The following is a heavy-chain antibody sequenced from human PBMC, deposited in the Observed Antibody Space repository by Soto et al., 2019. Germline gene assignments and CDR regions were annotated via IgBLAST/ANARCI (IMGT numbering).Heavy chain of an antibody. J-gene: IGHJ6*03. D-gene: IGHD3-3*01. CDR1: GGSISSYY. CDR3: ARAQGYDFWYMDV. Sequence: SETLSLTCTVSGGSISSYYWSWIRQPPGKGLEWIGYIYYSGSTNYNPSLKSRVTISVDTSKNQFSLKLSSVTAADTAVYYCARAQGYDFWYMDVWGKGTTVTVSS. V-gene: IGHV4-59*01. CDR2: IYYSGST.